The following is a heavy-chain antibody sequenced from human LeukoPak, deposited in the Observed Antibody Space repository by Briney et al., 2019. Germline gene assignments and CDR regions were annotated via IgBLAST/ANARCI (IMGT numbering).Heavy chain of an antibody. J-gene: IGHJ6*03. Sequence: SVKVSCKASGYTFTSYGISWVRQAPGQGLEWMGWISAYNGNTNYAQKLQGRVTMTTDTSTSTAYMELRSLRSDDTAVYYCARARGVINGNYYYYYMDVWGKGTTVTISS. CDR3: ARARGVINGNYYYYYMDV. V-gene: IGHV1-18*01. CDR2: ISAYNGNT. D-gene: IGHD3-10*01. CDR1: GYTFTSYG.